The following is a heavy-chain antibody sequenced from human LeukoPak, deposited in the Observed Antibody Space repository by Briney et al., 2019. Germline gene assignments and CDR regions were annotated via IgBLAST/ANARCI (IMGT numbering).Heavy chain of an antibody. CDR3: AKGIGSYSGLSVFNI. J-gene: IGHJ3*02. Sequence: GSSLRLSCAASGFTFDDYAMHWVRQAPGKGLEWVSGISCNSGSIGYADSVKGRFTISRDNAKSSPYLTMQRLRAEGMAFYYCAKGIGSYSGLSVFNICGQGTMVTVS. V-gene: IGHV3-9*03. CDR1: GFTFDDYA. CDR2: ISCNSGSI. D-gene: IGHD1-26*01.